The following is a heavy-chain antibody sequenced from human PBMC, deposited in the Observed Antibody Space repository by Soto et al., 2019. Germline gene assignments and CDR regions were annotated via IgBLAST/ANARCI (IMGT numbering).Heavy chain of an antibody. CDR2: VYSGGAT. V-gene: IGHV3-53*02. D-gene: IGHD3-10*01. CDR1: GFSVSLNY. J-gene: IGHJ4*02. Sequence: RGVETGGGWIQPGTSLTLSCAASGFSVSLNYMTWVRQAPGKGLEWVSFVYSGGATFYADSVKGRFILSRDDSQNTMYLQMNNLRAEDTAVYYCARVPGRLWGRGTLVTVAS. CDR3: ARVPGRL.